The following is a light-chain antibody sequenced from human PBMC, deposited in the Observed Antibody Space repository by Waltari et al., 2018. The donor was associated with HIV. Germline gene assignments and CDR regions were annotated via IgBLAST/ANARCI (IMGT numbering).Light chain of an antibody. CDR2: KDS. CDR3: QSADTSGDYVV. V-gene: IGLV3-25*03. Sequence: SYELTQPPAVSVSPGQTARITCSGDALPKQYAYWYQQKSGQAPPLVIYKDSERPSGIPERISGSSSGTTVTLTITGVQAEDEADYYCQSADTSGDYVVFGGGTKLTV. J-gene: IGLJ2*01. CDR1: ALPKQY.